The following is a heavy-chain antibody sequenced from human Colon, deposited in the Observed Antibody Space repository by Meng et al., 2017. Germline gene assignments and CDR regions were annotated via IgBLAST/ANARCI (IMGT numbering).Heavy chain of an antibody. CDR1: VFAIRGYW. Sequence: GSGPPWGFSRLSCSASVFAIRGYWMPRVRQPPVKWLGWVSRITYDGSTTAYADSVKGRFTISRDIAKNTLSLQMNSLRVEDTAVYHCAKSDWLDPWGQGTLVTVSS. CDR2: ITYDGSTT. J-gene: IGHJ5*02. CDR3: AKSDWLDP. V-gene: IGHV3-74*01.